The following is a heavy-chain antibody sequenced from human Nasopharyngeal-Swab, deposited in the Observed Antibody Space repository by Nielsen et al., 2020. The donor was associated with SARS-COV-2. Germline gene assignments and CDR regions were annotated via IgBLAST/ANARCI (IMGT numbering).Heavy chain of an antibody. V-gene: IGHV3-7*03. CDR2: IKQDGSEK. CDR3: ARDKGIDFWSGLGVSGMDV. Sequence: ETLSLTCEASGLTFSSYWMSWVRQAPGKGLEWVANIKQDGSEKYYVDSVKGRFTISRDNAKNSLYLQMNSLRAEDTAVYYCARDKGIDFWSGLGVSGMDVWGQGTTVTVSS. J-gene: IGHJ6*02. D-gene: IGHD3-3*01. CDR1: GLTFSSYW.